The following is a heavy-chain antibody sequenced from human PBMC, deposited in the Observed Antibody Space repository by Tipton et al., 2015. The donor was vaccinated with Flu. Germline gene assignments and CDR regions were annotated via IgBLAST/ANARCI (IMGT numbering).Heavy chain of an antibody. D-gene: IGHD3-16*01. CDR3: ARRGAAITHYFHY. V-gene: IGHV3-20*04. J-gene: IGHJ4*02. Sequence: SLRLSCAASGFAFDDYAMGWVRQAPGKGLEWVSGLNWNGGNSGYADSVKGRFTISRDNAKNSLYLQMNSLRAEDTALYYCARRGAAITHYFHYWGQGTLVTVSS. CDR1: GFAFDDYA. CDR2: LNWNGGNS.